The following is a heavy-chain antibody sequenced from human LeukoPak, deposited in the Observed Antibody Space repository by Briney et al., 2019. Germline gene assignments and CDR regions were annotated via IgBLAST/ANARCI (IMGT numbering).Heavy chain of an antibody. Sequence: PGGSLRLSCAASGFTFSSYAMHWVRQAPGKGLEWVAVISYDGSNKYYADSVKGRFTISRDNSKSTLYLQMNSLRAEDTAVYYCARRAVRGGYGSSWFDYWGQGTLVTVSS. J-gene: IGHJ4*02. CDR3: ARRAVRGGYGSSWFDY. V-gene: IGHV3-30-3*01. CDR2: ISYDGSNK. D-gene: IGHD3-10*01. CDR1: GFTFSSYA.